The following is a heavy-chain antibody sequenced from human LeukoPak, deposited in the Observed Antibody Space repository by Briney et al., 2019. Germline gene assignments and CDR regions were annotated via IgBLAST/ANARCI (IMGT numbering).Heavy chain of an antibody. Sequence: QTVGCLRLSCAASGVTFSTDWMSWGRQAPGKGLGWVANIKQDRSEKYYVDSVEGRFTISKDNAKNSLYLQMNSPKAEDTAVYYCARVAGDHSSSWYYFDYWGQGTLVTVSS. CDR3: ARVAGDHSSSWYYFDY. CDR1: GVTFSTDW. D-gene: IGHD6-13*01. CDR2: IKQDRSEK. V-gene: IGHV3-7*01. J-gene: IGHJ4*02.